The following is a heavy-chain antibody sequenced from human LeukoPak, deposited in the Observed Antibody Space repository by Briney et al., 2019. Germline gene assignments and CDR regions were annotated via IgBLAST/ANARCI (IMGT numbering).Heavy chain of an antibody. CDR2: IYYSGST. CDR1: GGSISSSSYC. D-gene: IGHD6-19*01. CDR3: ARDTVAVARFDY. V-gene: IGHV4-39*07. J-gene: IGHJ4*02. Sequence: SETLSLTCTVSGGSISSSSYCWGWIRQPPGKGLEWIGSIYYSGSTYYNPSLKSRVTISVDTSKSQFSLKLSSVTAADTAVYYCARDTVAVARFDYWGQGTLVTVSS.